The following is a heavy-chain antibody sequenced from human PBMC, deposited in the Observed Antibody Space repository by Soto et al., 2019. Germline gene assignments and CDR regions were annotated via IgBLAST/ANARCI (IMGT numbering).Heavy chain of an antibody. D-gene: IGHD2-15*01. J-gene: IGHJ4*02. CDR3: AGVGSDCVSGSCYFFRLDY. Sequence: SETLSLTCTVSGGSISSYYWSWIRQSPGKGLEWIGYIYYTGSTKYNPSLRSRVTISLDTSKNQFSLKLSSVTAADTAVYYCAGVGSDCVSGSCYFFRLDYWGQGTLVTVSS. CDR2: IYYTGST. CDR1: GGSISSYY. V-gene: IGHV4-59*01.